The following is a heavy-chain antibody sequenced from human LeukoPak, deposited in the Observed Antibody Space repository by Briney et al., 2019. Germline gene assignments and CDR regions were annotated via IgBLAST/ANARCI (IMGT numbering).Heavy chain of an antibody. CDR3: ERGGKRYCSGGSCYMFDY. D-gene: IGHD2-15*01. J-gene: IGHJ4*02. Sequence: GWSLRLSCAASGCTFSSYDMHWVRQATGKGLEGVSAIGTAGDTYYPGSVKGRFTISRENAKNSLYLQMNRMSGGETDVYSCERGGKRYCSGGSCYMFDYWGQGTLVTVSS. CDR1: GCTFSSYD. V-gene: IGHV3-13*01. CDR2: IGTAGDT.